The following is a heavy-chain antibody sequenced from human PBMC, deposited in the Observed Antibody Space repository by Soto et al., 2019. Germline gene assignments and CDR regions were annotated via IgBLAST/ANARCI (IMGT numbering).Heavy chain of an antibody. CDR1: GFTVSSNY. D-gene: IGHD5-12*01. CDR3: AGPPFTYSGYDYANYFDY. CDR2: IYSGGST. Sequence: SGGSLRLSCAASGFTVSSNYMSWVRQAPWKGPEWVSVIYSGGSTYYADSVKGRFTISRDNSKNTLYLQMNSLRAEDTAVYYCAGPPFTYSGYDYANYFDYWGQGTLVTVSS. V-gene: IGHV3-66*01. J-gene: IGHJ4*02.